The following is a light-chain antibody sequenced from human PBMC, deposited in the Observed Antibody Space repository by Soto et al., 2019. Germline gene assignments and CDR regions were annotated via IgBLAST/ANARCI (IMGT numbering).Light chain of an antibody. CDR2: KAS. CDR1: HSISSW. J-gene: IGKJ2*01. CDR3: QQYNSSPFT. V-gene: IGKV1-5*03. Sequence: DIQMTQSPSTLSASVGDRVIITCRASHSISSWLAWYQQKPGKAPNLLIYKASSLESGVPSRFSGSGSGTEFTLTISSLQPDDFATYYCQQYNSSPFTFGQGTKLEIK.